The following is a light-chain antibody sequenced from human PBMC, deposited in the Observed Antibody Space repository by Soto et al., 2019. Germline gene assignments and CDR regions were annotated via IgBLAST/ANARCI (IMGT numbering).Light chain of an antibody. V-gene: IGKV1-9*01. CDR1: QGISSL. J-gene: IGKJ2*01. CDR2: AVS. CDR3: QQLSTYPYT. Sequence: DIQLTQSPPFLSASVGDRVTLTCRASQGISSLLACYQQKPGKAPKLLIYAVSTLQSGVPSRFSGSGSGTEFSLTISDLQPEDFATYRCQQLSTYPYTFGQGTKLEIK.